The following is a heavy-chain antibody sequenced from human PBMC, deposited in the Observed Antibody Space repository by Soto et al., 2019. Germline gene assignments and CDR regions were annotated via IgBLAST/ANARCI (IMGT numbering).Heavy chain of an antibody. Sequence: GGSLRLSCAASGFTFSSYAMSWVRQAPGKGLEWVSVISGSGGSTYYADSVKGRLTISRDNSKNTLYLQMNSLRAEDKAVYYCAKDLMVVTAVQYFQHWGQGTLVTVSS. CDR1: GFTFSSYA. CDR3: AKDLMVVTAVQYFQH. CDR2: ISGSGGST. J-gene: IGHJ1*01. V-gene: IGHV3-23*01. D-gene: IGHD2-21*02.